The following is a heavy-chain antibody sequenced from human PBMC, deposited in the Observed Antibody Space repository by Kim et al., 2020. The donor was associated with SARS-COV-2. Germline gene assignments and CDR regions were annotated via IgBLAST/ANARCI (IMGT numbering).Heavy chain of an antibody. Sequence: YADDVNGRFTISSDNSKTALYLQMKSLRAEDTAVYYCASDPRHPNGMGVWGQGTTVTVS. J-gene: IGHJ6*02. CDR3: ASDPRHPNGMGV. D-gene: IGHD2-8*01. V-gene: IGHV3-66*01.